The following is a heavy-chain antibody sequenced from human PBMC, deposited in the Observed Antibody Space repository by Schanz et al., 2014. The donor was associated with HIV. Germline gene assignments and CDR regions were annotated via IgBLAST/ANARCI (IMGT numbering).Heavy chain of an antibody. V-gene: IGHV3-23*01. CDR1: GFTFSSHA. CDR3: ATSQGIMVATDFDY. CDR2: ISGSGGST. Sequence: EVQVLESGGGLVQPGGSLRLSCAVSGFTFSSHAMTWVRQAPGKGLEWVSGISGSGGSTYYADSVKGRFTISRDNSKNTLYLQMNSLRAEDTAVYYCATSQGIMVATDFDYWGQGTLVTVSS. J-gene: IGHJ4*02. D-gene: IGHD5-12*01.